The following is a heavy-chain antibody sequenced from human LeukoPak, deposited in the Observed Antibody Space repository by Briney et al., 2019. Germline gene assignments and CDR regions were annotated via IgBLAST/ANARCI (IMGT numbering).Heavy chain of an antibody. J-gene: IGHJ4*02. D-gene: IGHD3-16*01. CDR3: ARDHRIGGS. CDR1: GFTVSSNY. Sequence: PGGSLRLSCAASGFTVSSNYMTWVRQAPGKGLEWVSVIYSDGSTFYADSVKGRFTISRDNSKNTLYLQMNSLRADVTAVYFCARDHRIGGSWCQGTLVTVSS. V-gene: IGHV3-53*01. CDR2: IYSDGST.